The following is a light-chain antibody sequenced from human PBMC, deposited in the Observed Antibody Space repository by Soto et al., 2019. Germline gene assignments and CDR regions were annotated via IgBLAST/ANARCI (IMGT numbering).Light chain of an antibody. V-gene: IGKV3-20*01. Sequence: EVVLTQSPGTLSLSPGERATLSCRASQSVNTNYLAWYQQKSGQAPRLLIYGASSRATGIPDRFSGSGSGTVFTLTISRLEPEDFAAYFCQQYGSSPITFGQGTRLEIK. CDR2: GAS. J-gene: IGKJ5*01. CDR1: QSVNTNY. CDR3: QQYGSSPIT.